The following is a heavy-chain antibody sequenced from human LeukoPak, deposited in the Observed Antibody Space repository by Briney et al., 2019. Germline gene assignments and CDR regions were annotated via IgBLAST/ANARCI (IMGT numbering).Heavy chain of an antibody. CDR2: ISSSSSYI. CDR1: GFTFSNYW. CDR3: ARRVYCGGDCLYGMDV. Sequence: PGGSLRLSCAASGFTFSNYWMNWVRQAPGKGLEWVSSISSSSSYIYYADSVKGRFTISRDNAKNSLYLQMNSLRAEDTAVYYCARRVYCGGDCLYGMDVWGQGTTVTVSS. V-gene: IGHV3-21*06. D-gene: IGHD2-21*02. J-gene: IGHJ6*02.